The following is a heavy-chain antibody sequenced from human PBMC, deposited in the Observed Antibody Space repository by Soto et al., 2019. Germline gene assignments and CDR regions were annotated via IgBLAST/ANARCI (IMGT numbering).Heavy chain of an antibody. D-gene: IGHD6-19*01. Sequence: QVHLVQSGAEVKKPGSSVKVSCKASGGSFSNYIFAWVRQAPGQGLEWMGGTIPMFATAQYAQKLQGRVTITADESTSTVYMVLTSLTSDDTAVYYCARGLFGQQWLVGFDTWGQGTLVTVSS. CDR1: GGSFSNYI. CDR2: TIPMFATA. J-gene: IGHJ4*02. CDR3: ARGLFGQQWLVGFDT. V-gene: IGHV1-69*01.